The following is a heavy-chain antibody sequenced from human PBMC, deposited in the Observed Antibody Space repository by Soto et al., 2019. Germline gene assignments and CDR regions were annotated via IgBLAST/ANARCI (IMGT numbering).Heavy chain of an antibody. V-gene: IGHV3-11*05. D-gene: IGHD3-10*01. J-gene: IGHJ4*02. CDR3: ARDPKGVDYGSGSYRSIDDY. CDR1: GFTFSDYY. Sequence: PGGSLRLSCAASGFTFSDYYMSWIRQAPGKGLEWVSYISSSSSYTNYADSVKGRFTISRDNAKNSLYLQMNSLRAEDTAVYYCARDPKGVDYGSGSYRSIDDYWGQGTLVTVSS. CDR2: ISSSSSYT.